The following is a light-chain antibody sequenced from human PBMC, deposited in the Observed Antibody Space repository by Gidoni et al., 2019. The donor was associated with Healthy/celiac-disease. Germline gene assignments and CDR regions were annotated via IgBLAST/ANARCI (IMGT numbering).Light chain of an antibody. Sequence: QSVLPRPPSASGTPGQRFTISCSGSSSNIGSNTVNWYQQLPGTAPKLLIYSNNQRPSGVPDRFSGSKSGTSASLAISGLQSEDEADYYCAAWDDSLNVVFGGGTKLTVL. V-gene: IGLV1-44*01. J-gene: IGLJ2*01. CDR2: SNN. CDR1: SSNIGSNT. CDR3: AAWDDSLNVV.